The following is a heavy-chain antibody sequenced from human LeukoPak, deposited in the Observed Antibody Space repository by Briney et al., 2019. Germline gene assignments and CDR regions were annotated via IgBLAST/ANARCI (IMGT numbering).Heavy chain of an antibody. J-gene: IGHJ1*01. Sequence: GGSLRLSCAASGFTFSSYAMSWVRQAPGKGLEWVSAISGSGGSTYYADSVKGRFTISRDNSKNTLYLQMNSLRAEDTAVYYCAKMSSGWYLFSEYFQHWGQGTLVTVS. D-gene: IGHD6-19*01. V-gene: IGHV3-23*01. CDR1: GFTFSSYA. CDR2: ISGSGGST. CDR3: AKMSSGWYLFSEYFQH.